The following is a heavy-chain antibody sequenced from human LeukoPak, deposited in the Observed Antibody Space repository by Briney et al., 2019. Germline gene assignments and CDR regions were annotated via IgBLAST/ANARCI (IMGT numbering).Heavy chain of an antibody. CDR1: GFTFSNSA. CDR2: ISGSGGST. Sequence: GGSLRLSCAASGFTFSNSAMHWVRQAPGKGLGWVSDISGSGGSTYYADSVKGRFTISRDNAKNSLYLQMNSLRAEDTAVYYCARSRYSCFDIWGQGTMVTVSS. J-gene: IGHJ3*02. D-gene: IGHD3-9*01. CDR3: ARSRYSCFDI. V-gene: IGHV3-23*01.